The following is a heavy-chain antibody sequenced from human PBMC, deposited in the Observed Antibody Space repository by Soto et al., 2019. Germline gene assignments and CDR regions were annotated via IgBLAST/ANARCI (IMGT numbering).Heavy chain of an antibody. CDR3: GRRGDPRGKVCATSPLDH. CDR2: HYSGGST. V-gene: IGHV3-53*01. D-gene: IGHD1-26*01. Sequence: GGSLRLSCAISGFSVSSKYLSWVRQAPGKGLEWVSVHYSGGSTNYDDSVQNRLNISSEKSNNTPYDLMRRGRAADAAAYYYGRRGDPRGKVCATSPLDHWGQGTQVTVSS. CDR1: GFSVSSKY. J-gene: IGHJ4*02.